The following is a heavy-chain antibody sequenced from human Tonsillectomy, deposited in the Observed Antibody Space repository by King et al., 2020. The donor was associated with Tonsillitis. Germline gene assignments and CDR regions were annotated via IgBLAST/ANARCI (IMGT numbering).Heavy chain of an antibody. CDR1: GGSISSNNW. CDR3: ARDSSGSRRSSYGLDV. V-gene: IGHV4-4*02. D-gene: IGHD5-12*01. J-gene: IGHJ6*02. Sequence: QLQESSPGLVKPSGTLSLTCAVSGGSISSNNWWSWVRQPPGKGLEWIGEIYHSGSTNYNPSLRSRVTISVDKSKTQFSLNLSSVTAADTAVYYCARDSSGSRRSSYGLDVWGQGTTVTVSS. CDR2: IYHSGST.